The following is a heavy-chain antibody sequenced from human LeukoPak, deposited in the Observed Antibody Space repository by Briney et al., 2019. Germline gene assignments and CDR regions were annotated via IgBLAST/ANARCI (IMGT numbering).Heavy chain of an antibody. CDR1: GGSFSGYY. CDR3: ARDSGPWGVFDP. D-gene: IGHD3-10*01. Sequence: SETLSLTCAVYGGSFSGYYWSWIRQPPGKGLEWIGEINHSGSTNYNPSLKSRVTISVDTSKNQFSLKLNSVTAADKAVYYCARDSGPWGVFDPWGQGTLVTVSS. V-gene: IGHV4-34*01. J-gene: IGHJ5*02. CDR2: INHSGST.